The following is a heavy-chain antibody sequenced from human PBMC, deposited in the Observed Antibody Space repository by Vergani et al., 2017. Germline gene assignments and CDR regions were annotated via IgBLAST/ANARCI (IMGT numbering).Heavy chain of an antibody. D-gene: IGHD4-17*01. Sequence: QITLKESGPALVKPTQTLTLPCPFSGFSLSTSGVGVGWLRHPPGKALEWLALIYWDDDKRYSTSLKSRLTITKDTYKTQVVLTMTNMDPVDTATYYCAHSMTTVSAAPWAVDYWGQGTLGTVSS. V-gene: IGHV2-5*02. J-gene: IGHJ4*02. CDR2: IYWDDDK. CDR1: GFSLSTSGVG. CDR3: AHSMTTVSAAPWAVDY.